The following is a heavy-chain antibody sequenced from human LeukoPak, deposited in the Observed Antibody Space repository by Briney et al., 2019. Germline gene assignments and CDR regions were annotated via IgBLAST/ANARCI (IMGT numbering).Heavy chain of an antibody. Sequence: GGSPRLSCAASGFTFSSYAMSWVRQAPGKGLVWVSRISSDGRTTTYADFVKGRFTISRDDAKNTLHLQMNSLRAEDTAVYYCASDIGDWGQGTLVTVSS. V-gene: IGHV3-74*03. D-gene: IGHD3-10*01. CDR1: GFTFSSYA. CDR3: ASDIGD. CDR2: ISSDGRTT. J-gene: IGHJ4*02.